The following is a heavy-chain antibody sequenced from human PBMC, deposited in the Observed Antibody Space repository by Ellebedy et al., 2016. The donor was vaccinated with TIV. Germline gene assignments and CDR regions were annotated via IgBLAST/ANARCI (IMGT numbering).Heavy chain of an antibody. J-gene: IGHJ4*02. CDR1: GFTFNSYW. V-gene: IGHV3-7*01. Sequence: GGSLRLSCAASGFTFNSYWMSWVRQAPGKGLEWVANINQDGKQTYYVDSVKGRFTISRDNAKHSLYLEMSSLRVEDTAVYYCARLADLWLGEIFDWGQGTLVTVSS. CDR2: INQDGKQT. D-gene: IGHD3-10*01. CDR3: ARLADLWLGEIFD.